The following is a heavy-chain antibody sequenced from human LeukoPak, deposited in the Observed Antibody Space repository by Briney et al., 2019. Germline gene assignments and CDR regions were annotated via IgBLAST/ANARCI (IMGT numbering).Heavy chain of an antibody. J-gene: IGHJ4*02. V-gene: IGHV3-13*01. CDR3: ARGAAAAGTMGY. Sequence: GGSLRLSCAASGFTFSSYDMLWVRHATGKGLEWVSAIGTAGDTYYPGSVKGRFTISRENAKNSLYLQMNSLRAGDTAVYYCARGAAAAGTMGYWGQGTLVTVSS. CDR2: IGTAGDT. D-gene: IGHD6-13*01. CDR1: GFTFSSYD.